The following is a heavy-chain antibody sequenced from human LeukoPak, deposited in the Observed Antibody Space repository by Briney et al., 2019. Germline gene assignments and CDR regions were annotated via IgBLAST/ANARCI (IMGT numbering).Heavy chain of an antibody. CDR2: ISWNSGSI. J-gene: IGHJ4*02. CDR1: GFTFDDYA. CDR3: ARDGEANFQTDY. D-gene: IGHD4/OR15-4a*01. V-gene: IGHV3-9*01. Sequence: GGSLRLSCAASGFTFDDYAMHWVRQAPGKGLEWVSGISWNSGSIGYADSVKGRFTISRDNAKNSLYLQMNSLRAEDTAVYYCARDGEANFQTDYWGQGTLVTVSS.